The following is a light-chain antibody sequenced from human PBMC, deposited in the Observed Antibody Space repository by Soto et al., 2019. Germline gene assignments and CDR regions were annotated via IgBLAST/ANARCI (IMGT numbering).Light chain of an antibody. J-gene: IGKJ2*02. CDR3: QQYNTYPGT. CDR2: KAS. Sequence: DIQMTQSPSTLSASVGDRVTITCRASQSISNWLAWYQQKPGEAPNLLIYKASSLQSGAPSRFSGSGSGAEFTLTISSLQPDDFATYYCQQYNTYPGTFGQGTKVDIK. V-gene: IGKV1-5*03. CDR1: QSISNW.